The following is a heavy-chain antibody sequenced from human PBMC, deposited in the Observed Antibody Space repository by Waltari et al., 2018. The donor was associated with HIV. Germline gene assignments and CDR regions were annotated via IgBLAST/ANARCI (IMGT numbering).Heavy chain of an antibody. D-gene: IGHD1-26*01. CDR2: IHYDGLNK. V-gene: IGHV3-30*02. CDR3: VKTGVGGRFFHY. CDR1: GLPFRTYG. J-gene: IGHJ4*02. Sequence: QVQLVESGGGVVEPGGSLRRSWAASGLPFRTYGIQWVRQASGKGLEWVAFIHYDGLNKDSADSVKGRFTISRDNSKNTVYLHMNSLRAEDTAVYYCVKTGVGGRFFHYWGQGTLVTVSS.